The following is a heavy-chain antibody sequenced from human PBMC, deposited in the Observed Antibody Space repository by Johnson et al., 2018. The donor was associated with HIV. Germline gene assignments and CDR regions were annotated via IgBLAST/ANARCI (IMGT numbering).Heavy chain of an antibody. J-gene: IGHJ3*02. Sequence: VQLVESGGGLVQPGRSVRLSCAASGFTFDDYAMHWVRQAPGKGLEWVSGISWNSGSIGYADSVKGRFTISRDNAKNSLYLKMNSLRVEDTALYYFAKDVNTCGVGGDDALESWGQGTMFTFSS. D-gene: IGHD3-10*01. V-gene: IGHV3-9*01. CDR1: GFTFDDYA. CDR2: ISWNSGSI. CDR3: AKDVNTCGVGGDDALES.